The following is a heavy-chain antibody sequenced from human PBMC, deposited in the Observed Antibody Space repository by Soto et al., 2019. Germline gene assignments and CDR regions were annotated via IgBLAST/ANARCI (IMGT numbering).Heavy chain of an antibody. V-gene: IGHV1-18*01. CDR2: ISAYNGNT. Sequence: QVQLVQSGAEVKKPGASVKVSCKASGYTFTSYGISWVRQAPGQGLEWRGWISAYNGNTNYAQKLQGRVTMATDRSTSTAYMELRSLGSDDTAVYYCARDAPSYDYVWGSYLPFDYWGQGTLVTVSS. D-gene: IGHD3-16*02. CDR3: ARDAPSYDYVWGSYLPFDY. CDR1: GYTFTSYG. J-gene: IGHJ4*02.